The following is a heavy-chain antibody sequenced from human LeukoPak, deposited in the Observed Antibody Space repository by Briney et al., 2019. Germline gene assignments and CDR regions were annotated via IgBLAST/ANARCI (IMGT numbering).Heavy chain of an antibody. D-gene: IGHD1-26*01. V-gene: IGHV1-69*13. CDR1: GGTFSSYA. J-gene: IGHJ5*02. CDR3: ASLNSGSYTRLENWFDP. CDR2: IIPIFGTA. Sequence: SVKVSCKASGGTFSSYAISWVRQAPGQGLEWMGGIIPIFGTANYAQKFQGRVTITADESTSTAYMELSSLRSEDTAVYYCASLNSGSYTRLENWFDPWGQGTLVTVSS.